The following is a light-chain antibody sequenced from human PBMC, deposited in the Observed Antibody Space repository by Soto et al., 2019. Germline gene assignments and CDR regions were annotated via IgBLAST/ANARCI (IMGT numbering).Light chain of an antibody. CDR3: QQFGSSPRYT. J-gene: IGKJ2*01. CDR1: QSVGSTY. V-gene: IGKV3-20*01. CDR2: EAS. Sequence: EILLTQSPGTLSLSPGERATLSCRTSQSVGSTYLAWYKQKPGQAPRLLIYEASRIATGIPDRFSGSGSGTDFTLTISGLEPEDFAVYYCQQFGSSPRYTFGQGTKLEI.